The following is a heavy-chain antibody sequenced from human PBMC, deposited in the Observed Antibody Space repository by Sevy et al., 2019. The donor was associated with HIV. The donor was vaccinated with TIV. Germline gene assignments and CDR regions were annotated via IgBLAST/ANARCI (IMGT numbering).Heavy chain of an antibody. CDR3: ARAPPVRSGDDSLNWFDP. J-gene: IGHJ5*02. CDR1: GGSISAYY. V-gene: IGHV4-59*01. Sequence: SETLSLTCTVSGGSISAYYWSWIRQPPGKGLEYLGYIYYTGSTNYNPSLKSAVTISVDTSKNQFSLKLSSVTAADTAVYYCARAPPVRSGDDSLNWFDPWGQGTLVTVSS. CDR2: IYYTGST. D-gene: IGHD5-12*01.